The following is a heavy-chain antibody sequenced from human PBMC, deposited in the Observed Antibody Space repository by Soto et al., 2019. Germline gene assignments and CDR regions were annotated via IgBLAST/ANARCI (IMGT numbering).Heavy chain of an antibody. CDR1: GFTFNNYA. V-gene: IGHV3-30-3*01. CDR2: IIYDGSKK. J-gene: IGHJ3*02. CDR3: ARGNTFDAFDI. Sequence: GGSLRLSCAASGFTFNNYAMHWVRQAPGKGLEWMAVIIYDGSKKYYADSVMGRFTISRDNPKNTLYLQMNSLRAEDTAVYFCARGNTFDAFDIWGQGTMVTVSS.